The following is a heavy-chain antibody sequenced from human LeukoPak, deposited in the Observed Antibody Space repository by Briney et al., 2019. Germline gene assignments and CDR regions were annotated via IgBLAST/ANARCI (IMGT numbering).Heavy chain of an antibody. D-gene: IGHD2-2*01. CDR1: GYTFTSYG. CDR3: ARGEMTVPAAMMDFDY. J-gene: IGHJ4*02. Sequence: ASVKVSCKASGYTFTSYGISWVRQAPGQGLEWMGWISAYNGNTNYAQKLQGRVTMTTDTSTSTAYMELRSLRSDDTAVYYCARGEMTVPAAMMDFDYWGQGTLVTVSS. CDR2: ISAYNGNT. V-gene: IGHV1-18*01.